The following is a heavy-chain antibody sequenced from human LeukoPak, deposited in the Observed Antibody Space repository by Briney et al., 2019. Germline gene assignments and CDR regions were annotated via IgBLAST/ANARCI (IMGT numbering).Heavy chain of an antibody. CDR3: ARDPRRWLQSGYFDY. J-gene: IGHJ4*02. Sequence: GGSLRLSCTVSGFTVSSNSMSWVRQAPGKGLEWVSFIYSDNTHYSDSVKGRFTISRDNSKNTLYLQMNSLRADDTAVYYCARDPRRWLQSGYFDYWGQGTLVTVSS. V-gene: IGHV3-53*01. CDR2: IYSDNT. CDR1: GFTVSSNS. D-gene: IGHD5-24*01.